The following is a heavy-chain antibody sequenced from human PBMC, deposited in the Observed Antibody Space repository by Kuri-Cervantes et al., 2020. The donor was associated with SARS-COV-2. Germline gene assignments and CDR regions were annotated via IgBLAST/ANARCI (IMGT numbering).Heavy chain of an antibody. CDR2: MNPNSGGT. Sequence: ASVKVSCKASGYTFTSYDINWVRQATGQGLEWMGWMNPNSGGTNYAQKFQGRVTMTRDTSISTAYMELSRLRSDDTAVYYCARDPVYGSGSYNNWFDPWGQGTLVTVSS. CDR3: ARDPVYGSGSYNNWFDP. J-gene: IGHJ5*02. CDR1: GYTFTSYD. V-gene: IGHV1-2*02. D-gene: IGHD3-10*01.